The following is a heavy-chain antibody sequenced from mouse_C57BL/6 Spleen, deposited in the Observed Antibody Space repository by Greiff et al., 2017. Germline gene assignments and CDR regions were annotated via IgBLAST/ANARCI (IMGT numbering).Heavy chain of an antibody. V-gene: IGHV1-80*01. D-gene: IGHD1-1*01. Sequence: VQLQQPGAELVKPGASVKISCKASGYAFSSYWMNWVKQRPGKGLEWIGQIYPGDGDTNYNGKFKGKATLTADKSSSTAYMQLSSLTSEDSAVYFCARRDYYGSSPYFDYGGQGTTLTVSS. CDR2: IYPGDGDT. J-gene: IGHJ2*01. CDR1: GYAFSSYW. CDR3: ARRDYYGSSPYFDY.